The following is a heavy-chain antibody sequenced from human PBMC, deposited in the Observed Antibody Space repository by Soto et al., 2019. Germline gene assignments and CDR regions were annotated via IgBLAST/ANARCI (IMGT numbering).Heavy chain of an antibody. Sequence: GASVKVSCKASGGTFSSYAISWVRQAPGQGLEWMGGIIPIFGTANYAQKFQGRVTITADESTSTAYMELSSLRSEDTAVYYCARGSSSPFRYYYYGMDVWGQGTTVTVSS. D-gene: IGHD6-6*01. V-gene: IGHV1-69*13. CDR3: ARGSSSPFRYYYYGMDV. J-gene: IGHJ6*02. CDR1: GGTFSSYA. CDR2: IIPIFGTA.